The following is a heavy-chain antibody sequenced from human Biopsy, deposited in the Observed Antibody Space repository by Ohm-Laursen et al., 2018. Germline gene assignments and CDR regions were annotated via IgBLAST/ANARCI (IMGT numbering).Heavy chain of an antibody. V-gene: IGHV1-69*01. CDR1: GDSFTSYA. D-gene: IGHD1-26*01. CDR2: IIPIPNVA. CDR3: ARGEGSSWFDP. Sequence: SSVKVSCKASGDSFTSYAIGWVRQAPGQGLEWMGGIIPIPNVATYAQKFQGRITLTADESTSTAYMELSSLTSDDTAVYFCARGEGSSWFDPWGHGTLVTVSS. J-gene: IGHJ5*02.